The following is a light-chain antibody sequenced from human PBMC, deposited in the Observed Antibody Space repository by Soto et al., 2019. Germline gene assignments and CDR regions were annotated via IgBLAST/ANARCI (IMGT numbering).Light chain of an antibody. CDR3: QQRSSWPET. CDR1: QGLSSH. J-gene: IGKJ2*01. Sequence: EIVLTQSPATLSLSPGERATLSCRASQGLSSHLAWYQQKPGQAPRLLIYDTSNRARGIPVRFSGSGSGSDFPLTISIRQPDDSAVYYCQQRSSWPETFGQGTKLEIK. CDR2: DTS. V-gene: IGKV3-11*01.